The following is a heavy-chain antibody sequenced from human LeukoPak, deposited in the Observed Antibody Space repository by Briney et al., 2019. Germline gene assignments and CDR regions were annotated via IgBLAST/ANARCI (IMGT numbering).Heavy chain of an antibody. Sequence: GGSLRLSCTASGFTFNGYSMNWVRQAPGKGLEWVSSISTSSSYIYYADSVKGRFTISRDNARHTLYLQMNSLRAEDTAVYYCARASTTVPNLLDYWGQGTLVTVSS. D-gene: IGHD4-17*01. CDR2: ISTSSSYI. J-gene: IGHJ4*02. CDR3: ARASTTVPNLLDY. CDR1: GFTFNGYS. V-gene: IGHV3-21*01.